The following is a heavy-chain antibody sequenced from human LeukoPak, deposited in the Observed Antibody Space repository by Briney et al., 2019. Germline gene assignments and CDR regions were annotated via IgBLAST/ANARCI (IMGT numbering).Heavy chain of an antibody. D-gene: IGHD3-10*01. CDR3: AAEDSGSGTYQDY. CDR2: IVVGSGTT. Sequence: SVKVSFKASGFTFTNSAVQWVRQARGQRLEWIGWIVVGSGTTNYAQEFQERVTITRDLSTSTAFLELSSLGSDDTAVYFCAAEDSGSGTYQDYWGQGTLVIVSS. V-gene: IGHV1-58*01. J-gene: IGHJ4*02. CDR1: GFTFTNSA.